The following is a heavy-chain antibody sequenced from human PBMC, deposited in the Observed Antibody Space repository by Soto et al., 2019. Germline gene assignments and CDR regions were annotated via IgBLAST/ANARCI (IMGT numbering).Heavy chain of an antibody. CDR3: ARQDGYNNGVIDY. Sequence: SETLSLTCTVSGGSISSSSYYWGWIRQPPGKGLEWIGSIYYSGSTYYNPSLKSRVTISVGTSKNQFSLKLSSVTAADTAVYYCARQDGYNNGVIDYWGQGTLVTVSS. J-gene: IGHJ4*02. CDR2: IYYSGST. CDR1: GGSISSSSYY. D-gene: IGHD4-4*01. V-gene: IGHV4-39*01.